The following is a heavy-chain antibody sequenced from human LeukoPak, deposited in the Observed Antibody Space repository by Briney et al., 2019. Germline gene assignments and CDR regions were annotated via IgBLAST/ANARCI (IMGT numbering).Heavy chain of an antibody. CDR1: GYSFTSYW. CDR2: IYPGDSDT. J-gene: IGHJ3*02. Sequence: GESLKISCKGSGYSFTSYWIGWVRQMPGKGLEWMGIIYPGDSDTRYSPSFQGQVTISADKSISTAYLQWSSLKASDTAMYYCARHPENYYDSSDDAFAIWGQGTMVTVSS. V-gene: IGHV5-51*01. D-gene: IGHD3-22*01. CDR3: ARHPENYYDSSDDAFAI.